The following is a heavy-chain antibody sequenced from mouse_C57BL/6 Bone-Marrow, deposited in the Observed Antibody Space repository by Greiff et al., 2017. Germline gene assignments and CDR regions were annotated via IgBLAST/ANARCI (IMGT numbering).Heavy chain of an antibody. CDR3: AGVGSRGFAY. V-gene: IGHV1-81*01. CDR1: GYTFTSYG. J-gene: IGHJ3*01. CDR2: LSPRSGNT. D-gene: IGHD1-1*01. Sequence: QVQLQQSGAELARPGASVKLSCKASGYTFTSYGISWVKQRTGQGLEWIVELSPRSGNTYYNEKFKGKATLTADKSSSTAYMELRSLTSEDAAVYFYAGVGSRGFAYWGQGTLVTVSA.